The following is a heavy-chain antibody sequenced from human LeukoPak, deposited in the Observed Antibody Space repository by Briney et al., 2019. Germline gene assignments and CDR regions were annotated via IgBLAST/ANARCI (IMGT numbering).Heavy chain of an antibody. CDR3: ARDPVGAPRGHAFDI. CDR2: ISSSGSTI. Sequence: GGSLRLSCAASGFTFSNYWMSWVRQAPGKGLEWVSYISSSGSTIHYADSVKGRFTISRDNAKNSLYLQMNSLRAEDTAVYYCARDPVGAPRGHAFDIWGQGTMVTVSS. CDR1: GFTFSNYW. D-gene: IGHD1-26*01. J-gene: IGHJ3*02. V-gene: IGHV3-48*01.